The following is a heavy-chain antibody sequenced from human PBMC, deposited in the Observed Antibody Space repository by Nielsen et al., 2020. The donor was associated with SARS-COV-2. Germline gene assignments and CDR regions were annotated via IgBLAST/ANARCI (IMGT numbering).Heavy chain of an antibody. CDR2: ISRIAAT. CDR1: GFTINSDD. V-gene: IGHV3-48*01. Sequence: GESLKISCEASGFTINSDDMNWVRQAPGKGLEWISYISRIAATYYADSVKGRFTISRDNSKNTLYLQMNSLRAEDTAVYYCAKVRGGSYYYGMDVWGQGTTVTVSS. D-gene: IGHD1-26*01. J-gene: IGHJ6*02. CDR3: AKVRGGSYYYGMDV.